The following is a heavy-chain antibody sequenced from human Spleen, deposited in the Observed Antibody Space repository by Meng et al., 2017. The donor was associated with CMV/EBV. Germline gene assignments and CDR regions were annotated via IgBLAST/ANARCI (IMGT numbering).Heavy chain of an antibody. CDR2: INSDGNTT. CDR1: GFTLSIYE. CDR3: AREAYYYYTMDV. J-gene: IGHJ6*02. Sequence: GESLKISCAASGFTLSIYEMNWVRQAPGKGLVWVSRINSDGNTTNYADSVKGRFTISRDNAKNTLYLQMISLRAEDTAVYYCAREAYYYYTMDVWGQGTTVTVSS. V-gene: IGHV3-74*01.